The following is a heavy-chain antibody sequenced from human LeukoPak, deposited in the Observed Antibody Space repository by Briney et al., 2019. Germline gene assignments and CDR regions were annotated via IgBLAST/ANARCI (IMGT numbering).Heavy chain of an antibody. D-gene: IGHD6-13*01. CDR3: ARLGSSWQLDY. V-gene: IGHV3-30-3*01. Sequence: GRSLRLSRAASGFTFSSYAMHWVRQAPGKGLEWVAVISYDGSNKYYADSVKGRFTISRDNAKNSLYLQMNSLRAEDTAVYYCARLGSSWQLDYWGQGTLVTVSS. CDR2: ISYDGSNK. CDR1: GFTFSSYA. J-gene: IGHJ4*02.